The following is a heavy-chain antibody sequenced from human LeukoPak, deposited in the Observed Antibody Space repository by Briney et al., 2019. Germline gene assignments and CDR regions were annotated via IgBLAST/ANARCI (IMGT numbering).Heavy chain of an antibody. V-gene: IGHV4-59*01. Sequence: PSETLSLTCTVSGGSISTYYWSWIRQPPGKGLEWIGNIHYSGSTKHNPSLKSRVTISIDTSKNQFSLNLTSVTAADTAVYYCARGSNWNQGLFDYWGQGTLVTVSS. CDR1: GGSISTYY. CDR3: ARGSNWNQGLFDY. D-gene: IGHD1-20*01. CDR2: IHYSGST. J-gene: IGHJ4*02.